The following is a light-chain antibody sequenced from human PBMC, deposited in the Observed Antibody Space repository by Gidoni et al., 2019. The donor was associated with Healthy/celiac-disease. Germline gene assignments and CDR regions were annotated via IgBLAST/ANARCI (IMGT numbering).Light chain of an antibody. CDR3: QQYDNLPLT. CDR1: QDISNY. Sequence: DSQMTKSPSSLSASVGDRVTITCQASQDISNYLNWYQQKPGEAPKLLIYDASNLETGVPSRFSGSGSGTDFTFTISSLQPEDIATYYCQQYDNLPLTFGGGTKVEIK. J-gene: IGKJ4*01. CDR2: DAS. V-gene: IGKV1-33*01.